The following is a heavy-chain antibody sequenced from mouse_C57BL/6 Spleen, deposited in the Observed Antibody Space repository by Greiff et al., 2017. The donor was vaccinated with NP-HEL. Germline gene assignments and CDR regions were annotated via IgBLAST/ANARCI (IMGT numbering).Heavy chain of an antibody. CDR2: IYPGGGYT. Sequence: VQLQQSGAELVRPGTSVKMSCKASGYTFTNYWIGWAKQRPGHGLEWIGDIYPGGGYTNYNEKFKGKATLTADKSSSTAYMQFNSLTSEDSAIYYEARSDYRHYYAMDYWGQGTSVTVSS. V-gene: IGHV1-63*01. CDR3: ARSDYRHYYAMDY. CDR1: GYTFTNYW. J-gene: IGHJ4*01. D-gene: IGHD2-14*01.